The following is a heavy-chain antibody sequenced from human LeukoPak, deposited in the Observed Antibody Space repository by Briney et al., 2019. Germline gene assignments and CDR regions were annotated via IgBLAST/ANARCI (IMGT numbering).Heavy chain of an antibody. CDR2: ISESDGST. D-gene: IGHD1-26*01. Sequence: GASLRLSCAASGSTFTTSVTTWVRQAPGKGLEWVSAISESDGSTFYADSVKGRFTVSRDNSQNTLYLEMNSLTAEDTAVYFCAKRSPAYYFDYWGQGILVTVSS. CDR3: AKRSPAYYFDY. CDR1: GSTFTTSV. V-gene: IGHV3-23*01. J-gene: IGHJ4*02.